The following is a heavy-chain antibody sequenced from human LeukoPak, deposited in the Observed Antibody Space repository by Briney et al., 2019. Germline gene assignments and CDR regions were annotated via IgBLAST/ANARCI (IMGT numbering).Heavy chain of an antibody. CDR3: ARRRKYCSSSSCYHDAFDI. CDR1: GYSFTSYW. D-gene: IGHD2-2*01. CDR2: IYPGDSDT. V-gene: IGHV5-51*01. Sequence: GESLKISCKGSGYSFTSYWIGWVRQMPGKGLEWMGIIYPGDSDTRYSPSFQGQVTISADKSISTAYLQWSSLKASDTAMYCCARRRKYCSSSSCYHDAFDIWGQRTMVTVSS. J-gene: IGHJ3*02.